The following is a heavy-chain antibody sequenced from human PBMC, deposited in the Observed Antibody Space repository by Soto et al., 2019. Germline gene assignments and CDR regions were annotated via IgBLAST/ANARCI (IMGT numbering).Heavy chain of an antibody. CDR1: GYSFTSYW. V-gene: IGHV5-51*01. Sequence: GESLKISCQGSGYSFTSYWIGWVRQMPGKGLEWMGIIHPGDSDTRYSPSFHGQVTISADKSSNTAYLQWSSLKASDTAMYYCVHCGGDCYSGSHFDYWGQGTLVTVSS. CDR3: VHCGGDCYSGSHFDY. J-gene: IGHJ4*02. CDR2: IHPGDSDT. D-gene: IGHD2-21*02.